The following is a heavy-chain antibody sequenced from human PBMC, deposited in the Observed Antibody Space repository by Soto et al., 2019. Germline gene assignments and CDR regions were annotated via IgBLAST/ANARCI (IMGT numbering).Heavy chain of an antibody. CDR1: GYTFTGYY. D-gene: IGHD2-2*01. V-gene: IGHV1-2*04. J-gene: IGHJ6*02. CDR3: ARALGYCSSTSCPNYGMDV. CDR2: INPNSGGT. Sequence: QVQLVQSGAEVKKPGASVKVSCKASGYTFTGYYMHWVRQAPGQGLEWMGWINPNSGGTNYAQKLQGWVTMTRDTSISTAYMELSRLRSDDTAVYYCARALGYCSSTSCPNYGMDVWGQGTTVTVSS.